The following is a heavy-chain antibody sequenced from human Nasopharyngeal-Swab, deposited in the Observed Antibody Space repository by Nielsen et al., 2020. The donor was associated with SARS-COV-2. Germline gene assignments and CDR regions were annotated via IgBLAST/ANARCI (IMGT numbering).Heavy chain of an antibody. CDR2: IYYSGST. CDR1: GFTFSNAW. V-gene: IGHV4-38-2*01. D-gene: IGHD3-22*01. CDR3: ASTDSSGYRHFDY. Sequence: ESLKISCAASGFTFSNAWMSWVRQAPGKGLEWIGSIYYSGSTYYNPSLKSRVTISVDTSKNQFSLKLSSVTAADTAVYYCASTDSSGYRHFDYWGQGTLVTVSS. J-gene: IGHJ4*02.